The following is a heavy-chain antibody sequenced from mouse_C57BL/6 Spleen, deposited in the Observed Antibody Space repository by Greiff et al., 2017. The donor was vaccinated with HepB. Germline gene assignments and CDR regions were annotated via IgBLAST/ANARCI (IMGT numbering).Heavy chain of an antibody. CDR1: GFTFSSYG. CDR2: ISSGGSYT. V-gene: IGHV5-6*01. J-gene: IGHJ2*01. CDR3: ARQYFYYFDY. Sequence: EVQLVESGGDLVKPGGSLKLSCAASGFTFSSYGMSWVRQTPDKRLEWVATISSGGSYTYYPDSVKGRFTISRDNAKNTLYLQMSSLKSEDTAMYYCARQYFYYFDYWGQGTTLTVSS.